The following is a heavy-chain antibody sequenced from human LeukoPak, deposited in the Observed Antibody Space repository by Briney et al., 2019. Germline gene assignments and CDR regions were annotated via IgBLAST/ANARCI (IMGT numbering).Heavy chain of an antibody. J-gene: IGHJ4*02. D-gene: IGHD3-3*01. CDR3: AKEGSDDFWSGYYYLY. CDR2: ISGSGGST. V-gene: IGHV3-23*01. Sequence: PGGSLRPSCAASGFTFSSYAMSWVRQAPGKGLEWVSAISGSGGSTYYADSVKGRFTISRDNSKNTLYLQMNSLRAEDTAVYYCAKEGSDDFWSGYYYLYWGQGTLVTVSS. CDR1: GFTFSSYA.